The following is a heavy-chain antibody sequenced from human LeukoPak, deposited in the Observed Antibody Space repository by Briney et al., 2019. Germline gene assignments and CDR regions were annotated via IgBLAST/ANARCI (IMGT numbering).Heavy chain of an antibody. CDR1: GYTFGNYD. CDR2: INPGSGNT. CDR3: ARPRKTSGYYQYYFDL. V-gene: IGHV1-8*01. D-gene: IGHD3-3*01. Sequence: ASVKVSCKASGYTFGNYDINWVRQATGQGVEWMGWINPGSGNTGYAQRFQGRVTLTRDTSITTAYMELTSLTSEDTAVYYCARPRKTSGYYQYYFDLWGQGTLVSVST. J-gene: IGHJ4*02.